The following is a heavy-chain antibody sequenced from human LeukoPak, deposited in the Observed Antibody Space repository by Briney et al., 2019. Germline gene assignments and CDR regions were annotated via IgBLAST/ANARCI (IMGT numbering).Heavy chain of an antibody. Sequence: GGSLRLSCAGSGSTFSGYSMNWVRQAPGKGLEWISYISGGGTTVYYTDSVKGRFTISRDNAKNSLFLQMSSLRAEDTAVYYCARDSHVEYFDYWGQGTLVTVSS. CDR2: ISGGGTTV. J-gene: IGHJ4*02. CDR3: ARDSHVEYFDY. CDR1: GSTFSGYS. V-gene: IGHV3-48*01. D-gene: IGHD3-3*01.